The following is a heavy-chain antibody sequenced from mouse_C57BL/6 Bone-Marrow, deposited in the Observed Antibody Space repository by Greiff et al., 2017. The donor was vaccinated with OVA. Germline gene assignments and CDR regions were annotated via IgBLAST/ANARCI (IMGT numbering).Heavy chain of an antibody. CDR2: LSAGGSYT. J-gene: IGHJ3*01. CDR3: ARDPPPYYYGSSPWFAY. Sequence: EVKLVESGGGLVKPGGSLKLSCAASGFTFSSYAMSWVRQTPEKRLEWVATLSAGGSYTYYPDNVKGRFTISRDNAKNNLYLQLSHLKSEDTAMYYCARDPPPYYYGSSPWFAYWGQGTLVTVSA. CDR1: GFTFSSYA. V-gene: IGHV5-4*01. D-gene: IGHD1-1*01.